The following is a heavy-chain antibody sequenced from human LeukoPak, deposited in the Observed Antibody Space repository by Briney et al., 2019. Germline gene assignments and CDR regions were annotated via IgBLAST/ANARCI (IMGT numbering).Heavy chain of an antibody. Sequence: GGSLRLSCEASGFTFSRYSLTWVRQAPGKGLEWVANINQDGSEKYFVDSVKGRFTISRDNAKNSLYLQMNSLRVEDTAVYYCARVAKYYYGSETYYFFEHWGQGTPVTASS. V-gene: IGHV3-7*01. J-gene: IGHJ4*02. CDR3: ARVAKYYYGSETYYFFEH. D-gene: IGHD3-10*01. CDR2: INQDGSEK. CDR1: GFTFSRYS.